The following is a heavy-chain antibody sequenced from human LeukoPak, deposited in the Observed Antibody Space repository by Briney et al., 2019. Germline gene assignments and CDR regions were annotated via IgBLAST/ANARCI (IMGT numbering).Heavy chain of an antibody. CDR3: ARGEYDYAWGSYSPNAFAM. CDR2: INHSGST. J-gene: IGHJ3*02. Sequence: SETLSLTCAVYGGSFSGYYWSWIRQPPGKGPEWIGEINHSGSTNYNPSLKSRVTISVDTSKNQFSLKLSSVTAAGTALYYCARGEYDYAWGSYSPNAFAMWGQGTMVTVSS. CDR1: GGSFSGYY. V-gene: IGHV4-34*01. D-gene: IGHD3-16*01.